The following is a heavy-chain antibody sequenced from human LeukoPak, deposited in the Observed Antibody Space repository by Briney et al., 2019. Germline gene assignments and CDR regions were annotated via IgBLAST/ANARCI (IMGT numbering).Heavy chain of an antibody. CDR2: LRYDGSNK. CDR1: GFTFSSYG. CDR3: AKEPLPYYSSSYFDY. V-gene: IGHV3-30*02. Sequence: PGGSLRLSCAASGFTFSSYGMHWVRQAPGKGLEWVAFLRYDGSNKYYADSVKGRFTISRDNSKNTLYLQMNSLRAEDTAVYYCAKEPLPYYSSSYFDYWGQGTLVTVSS. D-gene: IGHD6-13*01. J-gene: IGHJ4*02.